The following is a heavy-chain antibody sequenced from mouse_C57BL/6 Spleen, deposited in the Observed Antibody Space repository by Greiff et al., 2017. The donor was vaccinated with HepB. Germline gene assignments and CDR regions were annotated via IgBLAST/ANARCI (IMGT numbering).Heavy chain of an antibody. J-gene: IGHJ3*01. D-gene: IGHD2-5*01. CDR1: GYTFTDYE. CDR3: TRKDSNGRFAY. V-gene: IGHV1-15*01. CDR2: IDPETGGT. Sequence: VQLQQSGAELVRPGASVTLSCKASGYTFTDYEMHWVKQTPVHGLEWIGAIDPETGGTAYNQKFKGKAILTADKSSSTAYMELRSLTSEDSAVYYCTRKDSNGRFAYWGQGTLVTVSA.